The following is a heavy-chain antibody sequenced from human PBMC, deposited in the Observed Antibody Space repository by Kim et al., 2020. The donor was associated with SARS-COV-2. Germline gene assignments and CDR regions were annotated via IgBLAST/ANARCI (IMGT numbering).Heavy chain of an antibody. CDR1: GGTFSSYA. CDR2: IIPIFGTA. CDR3: ARDLELGRIAARPYYYYYMDV. J-gene: IGHJ6*03. V-gene: IGHV1-69*13. Sequence: SVKVSCKASGGTFSSYAISWVRQAPGQGLEWMGGIIPIFGTANYAQKFQGRVTITADESTSTAYMELSSLRSEDTAVYYCARDLELGRIAARPYYYYYMDVWGKGTTVTVSS. D-gene: IGHD6-6*01.